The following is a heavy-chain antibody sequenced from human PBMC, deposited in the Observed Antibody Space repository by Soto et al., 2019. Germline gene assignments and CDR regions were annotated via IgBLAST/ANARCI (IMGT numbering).Heavy chain of an antibody. Sequence: QVQLVQSGAEVKKPGASVKVSCKASGYTFTSYGISWVRQAPGQGREWMGWISAYNGNTNYAQKLKGRITMTTDTSTSPDYMELRSLRSDDTAVYYCARDRELVWLVGATTFDYWGQGTLVTVSS. V-gene: IGHV1-18*01. CDR3: ARDRELVWLVGATTFDY. CDR1: GYTFTSYG. D-gene: IGHD1-26*01. CDR2: ISAYNGNT. J-gene: IGHJ4*02.